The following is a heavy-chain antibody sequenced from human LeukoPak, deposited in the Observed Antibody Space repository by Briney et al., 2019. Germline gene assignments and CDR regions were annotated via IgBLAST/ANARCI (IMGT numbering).Heavy chain of an antibody. Sequence: VSVKVSCKASGYTFTSYDINWVRQATGQGLEWMGWMNPNSGNTGYAQKFQGRVTMTRNTSISTAYMELSSLRSEDTAVYYCARGRGVRGAKGNWFDPWGQGTLVTVSS. V-gene: IGHV1-8*01. J-gene: IGHJ5*02. CDR2: MNPNSGNT. D-gene: IGHD3-10*01. CDR3: ARGRGVRGAKGNWFDP. CDR1: GYTFTSYD.